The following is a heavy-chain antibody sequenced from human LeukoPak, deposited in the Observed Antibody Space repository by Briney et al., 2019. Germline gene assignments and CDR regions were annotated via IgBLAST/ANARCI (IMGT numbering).Heavy chain of an antibody. CDR1: GGSFSGYY. V-gene: IGHV4-34*01. CDR2: INHSGST. CDR3: ARGRFTYSSSWYDY. J-gene: IGHJ4*02. D-gene: IGHD6-13*01. Sequence: SSETLSLTCAVYGGSFSGYYWSWIRQPPGKGLEWIGEINHSGSTNYNPSLKSRVTISVDTSKNQFSLKLSSVAAADTAVYYCARGRFTYSSSWYDYWGQGTLVTVSS.